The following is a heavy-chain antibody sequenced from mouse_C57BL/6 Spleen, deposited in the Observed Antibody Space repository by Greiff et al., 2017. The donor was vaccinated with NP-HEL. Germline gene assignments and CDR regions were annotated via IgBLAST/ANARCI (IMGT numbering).Heavy chain of an antibody. D-gene: IGHD1-1*01. Sequence: EVKLMESGGGLVKPGGSLKLSCAASGFTFSDYGMHWVRQAPEKGLEWVAYISSGSSTIYYADTVKGRFTISRDTAKTTLFLQMTSLMSEATAMYYCARRGSLYYGSSYWYCDVWHRDHGHRLL. CDR3: ARRGSLYYGSSYWYCDV. CDR1: GFTFSDYG. V-gene: IGHV5-17*01. CDR2: ISSGSSTI. J-gene: IGHJ1*03.